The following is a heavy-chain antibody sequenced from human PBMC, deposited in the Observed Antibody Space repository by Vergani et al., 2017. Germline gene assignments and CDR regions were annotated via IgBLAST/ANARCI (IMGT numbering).Heavy chain of an antibody. CDR2: ISSSSSTI. J-gene: IGHJ4*02. Sequence: EVQLVESGGGLVQPGGSLRLSCAASGFTFSSYSMNWVRQAPGKGLEWVSYISSSSSTIYYADSVKGRFTISRDNAKSSLYLQMNSLRDEDTAVYYCARDLGTKLGFQILTYFDYWGQGTLVTVSS. CDR3: ARDLGTKLGFQILTYFDY. V-gene: IGHV3-48*02. D-gene: IGHD7-27*01. CDR1: GFTFSSYS.